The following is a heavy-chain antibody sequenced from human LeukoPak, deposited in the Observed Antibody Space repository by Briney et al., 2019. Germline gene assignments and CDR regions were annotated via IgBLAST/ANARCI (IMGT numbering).Heavy chain of an antibody. V-gene: IGHV1-69*06. J-gene: IGHJ6*03. CDR2: IIPIFGTA. Sequence: ASVKVSCKASGGTFSSYAISWVRQAPGQGLEWMGGIIPIFGTANYAQKFQGRVTITADKSTSTAYMELSSLRSEDTAVYYCARGSADTAMGSYYYYYMDVWGKGTTVTVSS. CDR3: ARGSADTAMGSYYYYYMDV. D-gene: IGHD5-18*01. CDR1: GGTFSSYA.